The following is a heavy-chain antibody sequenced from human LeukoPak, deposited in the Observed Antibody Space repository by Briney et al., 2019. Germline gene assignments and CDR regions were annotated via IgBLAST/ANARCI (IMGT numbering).Heavy chain of an antibody. Sequence: PSETLSLTCTVSGGSITNYYWSWIRQPPGKGLERIGYIYYSGSTNYNPSLKSRVTISLHTSKNQFSLKLNSVTAADTAVYYCARGVPYGPSYEFFDYWGQGTLVTVSS. J-gene: IGHJ4*02. CDR2: IYYSGST. CDR1: GGSITNYY. D-gene: IGHD3-10*01. CDR3: ARGVPYGPSYEFFDY. V-gene: IGHV4-59*01.